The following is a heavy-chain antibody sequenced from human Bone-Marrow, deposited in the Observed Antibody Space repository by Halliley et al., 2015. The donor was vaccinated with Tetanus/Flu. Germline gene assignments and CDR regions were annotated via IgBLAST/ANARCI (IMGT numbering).Heavy chain of an antibody. V-gene: IGHV4-59*01. D-gene: IGHD5-18*01. CDR1: GASITSYY. J-gene: IGHJ4*02. CDR3: ARYSHGSGGIGY. Sequence: TLSLTCTVSGASITSYYWSWVRQPPGKGLEWIGYIYYRGSTNSNPSLKSRLTISVDTSKNQFSLRLSSVTAADTAVYYCARYSHGSGGIGYWGQGTLVPVSS. CDR2: IYYRGST.